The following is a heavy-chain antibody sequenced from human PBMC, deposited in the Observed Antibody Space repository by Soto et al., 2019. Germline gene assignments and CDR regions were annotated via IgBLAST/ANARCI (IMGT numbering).Heavy chain of an antibody. CDR3: ARPRYDGSGTPFDH. D-gene: IGHD3-22*01. CDR2: INGDGSTT. V-gene: IGHV3-74*01. Sequence: GGSLRLSCAASGFTFSSYWMHWVRQAPGKGLVWVSRINGDGSTTTYADSVKGRFIISRDNAKNMLYLQMNSLTAEDTAGYYCARPRYDGSGTPFDHWGQGTLVTVSS. J-gene: IGHJ4*02. CDR1: GFTFSSYW.